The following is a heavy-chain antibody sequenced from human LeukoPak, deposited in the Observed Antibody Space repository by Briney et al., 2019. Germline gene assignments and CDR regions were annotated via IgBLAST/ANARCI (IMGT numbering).Heavy chain of an antibody. CDR3: AKDIGYSYGAFDY. V-gene: IGHV3-43*02. CDR1: GFTFDDYA. CDR2: IGGDGGRT. J-gene: IGHJ4*02. D-gene: IGHD5-18*01. Sequence: GGSLRLSCAASGFTFDDYAMHWVRQAPGKGLEWVSLIGGDGGRTYYGDSVKGRFTISRDNSRNSLYLQMNSLRSEDTALYFCAKDIGYSYGAFDYWGQGTLVTVSS.